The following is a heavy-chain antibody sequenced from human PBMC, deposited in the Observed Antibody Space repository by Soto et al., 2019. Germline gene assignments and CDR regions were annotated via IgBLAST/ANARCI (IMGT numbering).Heavy chain of an antibody. D-gene: IGHD3-16*02. Sequence: ASVKVSCKASGYTFTSYGISWVRQAPGQGLEWMGWISAYNGNTNYAQKLQGRVTMTTDTSTSTAYMELRSLRSDDTAVYYCARGHDYVWGSYRYTFFDYWGQGTLVTVSS. V-gene: IGHV1-18*04. CDR2: ISAYNGNT. CDR1: GYTFTSYG. J-gene: IGHJ4*02. CDR3: ARGHDYVWGSYRYTFFDY.